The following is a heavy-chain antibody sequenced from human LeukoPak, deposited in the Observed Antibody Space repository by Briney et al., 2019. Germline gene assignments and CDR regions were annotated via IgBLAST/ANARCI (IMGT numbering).Heavy chain of an antibody. CDR3: ATFPGYSSGNDY. D-gene: IGHD6-25*01. J-gene: IGHJ4*02. Sequence: PSETLSLTCTVSGGSISSSSYYWVWIRQPPGKGLEWIGSIYYSGSTYYNPSLKSRVTISVDTSKNQFSLKLSSVTAADTAVYYCATFPGYSSGNDYWGQGTLVTVSS. V-gene: IGHV4-39*01. CDR1: GGSISSSSYY. CDR2: IYYSGST.